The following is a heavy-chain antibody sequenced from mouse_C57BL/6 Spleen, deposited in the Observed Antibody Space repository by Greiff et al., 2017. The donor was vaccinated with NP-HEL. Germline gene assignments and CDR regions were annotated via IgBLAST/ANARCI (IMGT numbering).Heavy chain of an antibody. CDR1: GYAFSSYW. V-gene: IGHV1-80*01. D-gene: IGHD4-1*01. Sequence: VQLQQSGAELVKPGASVKISCKASGYAFSSYWMNWVKQRPGKGLEWIGQIYPGDGDTNYNGKFKGTATLTADKSSSTAYMQLSSLTSEDSAVYFGARKGNWDDYFDVWGTGTTVTVSS. J-gene: IGHJ1*03. CDR2: IYPGDGDT. CDR3: ARKGNWDDYFDV.